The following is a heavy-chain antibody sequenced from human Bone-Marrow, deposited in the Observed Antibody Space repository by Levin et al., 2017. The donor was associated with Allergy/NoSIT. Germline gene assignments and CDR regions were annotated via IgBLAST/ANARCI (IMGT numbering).Heavy chain of an antibody. CDR2: TYYRSRWYN. Sequence: HSQTLSLTCAISGDSVTTNNVVWNWIRQSPSRGLEWLGRTYYRSRWYNDYAVSVKSRITVNADTSKNQFSLQMMSVSPEDTAVYYCVRGQFSGFDIWGQGTMVTVSS. J-gene: IGHJ3*02. CDR1: GDSVTTNNVV. D-gene: IGHD1-26*01. CDR3: VRGQFSGFDI. V-gene: IGHV6-1*01.